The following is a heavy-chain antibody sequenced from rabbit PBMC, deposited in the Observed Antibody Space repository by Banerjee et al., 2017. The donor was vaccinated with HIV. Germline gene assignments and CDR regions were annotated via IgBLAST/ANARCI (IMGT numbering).Heavy chain of an antibody. V-gene: IGHV1S45*01. J-gene: IGHJ4*01. D-gene: IGHD6-1*01. CDR2: IYSGSGSA. Sequence: QEQLEESGGDLVKPEGSLTLTCTASGFSFSSSYYMGWVRQAPGKGLEWNGCIYSGSGSAYYASWARGRFTISNTTSTTVTLQMTSLTGADTAAYFCARAGTDSYDYNYYFNLWGPGTLVTVS. CDR3: ARAGTDSYDYNYYFNL. CDR1: GFSFSSSYY.